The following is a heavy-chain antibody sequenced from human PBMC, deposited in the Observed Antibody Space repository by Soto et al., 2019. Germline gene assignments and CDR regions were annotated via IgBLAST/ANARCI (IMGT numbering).Heavy chain of an antibody. CDR2: IYYSGST. D-gene: IGHD3-22*01. CDR3: ARVWDSSGPNFDY. V-gene: IGHV4-31*11. CDR1: GCSISSGGYY. Sequence: PSETLSLTCAVSGCSISSGGYYWSWIRQHPGKGLEWIGYIYYSGSTYYNSSLKSRVTISVDTSKNQFSLKLSSVTAADTAVYYCARVWDSSGPNFDYWGQGTLVTVSS. J-gene: IGHJ4*02.